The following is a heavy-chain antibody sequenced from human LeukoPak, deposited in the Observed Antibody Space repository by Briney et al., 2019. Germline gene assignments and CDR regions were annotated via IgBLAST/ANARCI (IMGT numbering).Heavy chain of an antibody. J-gene: IGHJ6*02. CDR2: INPSGGST. Sequence: ASVKVSCKASGYTFTGYYMHWVRQAPGQGLEWMGVINPSGGSTTYAQKFQGRVTMTRDTSTSTVYMELSSLRSEDTAVYYCARDRQDYYNGMDVWGQGTTVTVSS. CDR3: ARDRQDYYNGMDV. CDR1: GYTFTGYY. V-gene: IGHV1-46*01.